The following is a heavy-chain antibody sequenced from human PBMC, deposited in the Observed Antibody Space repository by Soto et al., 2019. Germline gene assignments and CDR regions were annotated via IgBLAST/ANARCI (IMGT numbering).Heavy chain of an antibody. CDR1: GYTFTSYA. Sequence: QVPLVQSGAEVKKPGASVKVSCKASGYTFTSYAMHWVRQAPGQRLEWMGWINAGNGNTKYSQKFQGRVTITRDTSASTAYMELSSLRSEDTAVYYCARGPFGAARRSWFDPWGQGTLVTVSS. D-gene: IGHD6-6*01. CDR2: INAGNGNT. V-gene: IGHV1-3*01. J-gene: IGHJ5*02. CDR3: ARGPFGAARRSWFDP.